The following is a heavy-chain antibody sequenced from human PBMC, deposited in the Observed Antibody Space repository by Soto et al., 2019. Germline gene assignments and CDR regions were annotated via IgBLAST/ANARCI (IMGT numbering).Heavy chain of an antibody. J-gene: IGHJ6*02. D-gene: IGHD1-26*01. CDR3: ARVVGTGYYGMDV. V-gene: IGHV3-30-3*01. Sequence: SLRLSCAASGFTFSNYPIHWVRQAPGKGLEWVAVISYDGSNKYYADSVKGRFTISRDNSKNTLYLQMNSLRAEDTAVYYCARVVGTGYYGMDVWGQGTTVTVSS. CDR2: ISYDGSNK. CDR1: GFTFSNYP.